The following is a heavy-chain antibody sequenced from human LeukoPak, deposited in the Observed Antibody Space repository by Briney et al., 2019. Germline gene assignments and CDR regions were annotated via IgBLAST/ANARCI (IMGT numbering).Heavy chain of an antibody. CDR1: GFTFDDYT. V-gene: IGHV3-43*01. CDR2: ISWDGGST. Sequence: GGSLRLSCAASGFTFDDYTMHWVRQAPGKGLEWVSLISWDGGSTYYADSVKGRFTISRDNSKNSLYLQMNSLRTEDTALYYCAKGTLGYCSGGSCPPSPPMYVWGQGTTVTVSS. CDR3: AKGTLGYCSGGSCPPSPPMYV. D-gene: IGHD2-15*01. J-gene: IGHJ6*02.